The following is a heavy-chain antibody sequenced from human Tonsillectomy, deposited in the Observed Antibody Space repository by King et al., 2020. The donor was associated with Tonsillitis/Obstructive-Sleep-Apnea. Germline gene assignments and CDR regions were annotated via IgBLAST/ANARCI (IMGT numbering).Heavy chain of an antibody. CDR1: RFTFRSYG. J-gene: IGHJ6*02. Sequence: VQLVESGGGVVQPGRSLRLSCAASRFTFRSYGMHWVRQAPGKGLEWVAIIWYDGSNKYYADSVKGRFTISRDNSKNTLYLQMNSLRAEDTAIYYCARVNRGEGMDACGQGTTVTVSS. V-gene: IGHV3-33*01. CDR2: IWYDGSNK. CDR3: ARVNRGEGMDA. D-gene: IGHD2-21*01.